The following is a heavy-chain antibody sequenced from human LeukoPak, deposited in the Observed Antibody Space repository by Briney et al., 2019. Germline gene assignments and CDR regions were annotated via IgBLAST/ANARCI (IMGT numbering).Heavy chain of an antibody. J-gene: IGHJ6*03. D-gene: IGHD1-20*01. CDR1: GSTFSSYS. Sequence: GESLRLSCAASGSTFSSYSMNWVRQAPGKGLEWVSYISSSSSTIYYADSVKGRFTISRDNAKNSLYLQMNSLRDEDTAVYYCAREGYNWNDSRFYYYYYMDVWGKGTTVTVSS. CDR2: ISSSSSTI. CDR3: AREGYNWNDSRFYYYYYMDV. V-gene: IGHV3-48*02.